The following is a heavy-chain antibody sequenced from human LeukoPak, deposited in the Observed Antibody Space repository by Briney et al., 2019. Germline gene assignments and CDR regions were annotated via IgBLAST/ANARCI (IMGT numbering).Heavy chain of an antibody. CDR2: IYYSGST. CDR3: ARDRCSSTSCYEGFDP. V-gene: IGHV4-61*01. J-gene: IGHJ5*02. Sequence: SETLSLTCTVSGGSVSSGSYYWSWIRQPPGKGLEWIGYIYYSGSTNYNPSLKSRVTISVDTSKNQFSLKLSSVTAADTAAYYCARDRCSSTSCYEGFDPWGQGTLVTVSS. D-gene: IGHD2-2*01. CDR1: GGSVSSGSYY.